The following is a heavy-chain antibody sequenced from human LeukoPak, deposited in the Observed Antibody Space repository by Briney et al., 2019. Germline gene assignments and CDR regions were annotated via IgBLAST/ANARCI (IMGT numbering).Heavy chain of an antibody. Sequence: SVKVSCKASGFTFTSSAMQWVRQARGQRLEWIGWIVVGSGDTNYAQKFQERVTITRDMSTSTAYMELSSLRSEDTAVYYCAAGRGKGYYDSSGSRIGFDPWGQGTLVTVSS. V-gene: IGHV1-58*02. D-gene: IGHD3-22*01. CDR2: IVVGSGDT. CDR1: GFTFTSSA. J-gene: IGHJ5*02. CDR3: AAGRGKGYYDSSGSRIGFDP.